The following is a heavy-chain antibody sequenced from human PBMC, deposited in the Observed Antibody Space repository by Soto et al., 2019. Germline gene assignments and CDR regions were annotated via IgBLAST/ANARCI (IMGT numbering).Heavy chain of an antibody. J-gene: IGHJ6*02. CDR1: GFTFSSYE. Sequence: EVQLVESGGGLLQPGGSLRLSCAASGFTFSSYEMNWVRQAPGKGLEWVSYISSSGSTIYYADSVKCPFTLSRDNAKNTLYLQMNSLRAEDRGVYYCARDETCAPYVRSWYYYGMDFWCQGTTVTV. V-gene: IGHV3-48*03. CDR3: ARDETCAPYVRSWYYYGMDF. CDR2: ISSSGSTI. D-gene: IGHD6-13*01.